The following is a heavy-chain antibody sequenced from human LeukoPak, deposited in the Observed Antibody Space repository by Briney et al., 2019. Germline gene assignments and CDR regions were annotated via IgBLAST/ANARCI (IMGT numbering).Heavy chain of an antibody. Sequence: GASVKVPCKASGYTFTGYYMHWVRQAPGQGLEWMGWINPNSGGTNYAQKFQGWVTMTRDTSISTAYMELSRLRSDDTAVYYCARASIGRAFDYWGQGTLVTVSS. J-gene: IGHJ4*02. CDR3: ARASIGRAFDY. CDR2: INPNSGGT. V-gene: IGHV1-2*04. CDR1: GYTFTGYY. D-gene: IGHD6-6*01.